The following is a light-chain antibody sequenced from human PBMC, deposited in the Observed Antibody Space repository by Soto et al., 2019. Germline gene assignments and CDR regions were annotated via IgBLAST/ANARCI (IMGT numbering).Light chain of an antibody. CDR1: PSIGTF. CDR3: QQTYISPNT. Sequence: DIQMTQSPSSLSASVGDRVSIACRASPSIGTFLHWYQQKPGKAPKLLVYAASTLQNGVPSRFSGRGSGTDFTLIIFSLQPEDFGIYYCQQTYISPNTFGQGTKRESK. CDR2: AAS. J-gene: IGKJ2*01. V-gene: IGKV1-39*01.